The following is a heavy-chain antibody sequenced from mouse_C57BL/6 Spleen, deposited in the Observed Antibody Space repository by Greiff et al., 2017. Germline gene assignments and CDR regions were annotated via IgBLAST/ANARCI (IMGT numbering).Heavy chain of an antibody. CDR1: GFTFSSYA. J-gene: IGHJ4*01. Sequence: EVQRVESGEGLVKPGGSLKLSCAASGFTFSSYAMSWVRQTPEKRLEWVAYISSGGDYIYYADTVKGRFTISRDNARNTLYLQMSSLKSEDTAMYYCTRDRTYGSSYFYYDAMDYWGQGTSVTVSS. V-gene: IGHV5-9-1*02. CDR2: ISSGGDYI. D-gene: IGHD1-1*01. CDR3: TRDRTYGSSYFYYDAMDY.